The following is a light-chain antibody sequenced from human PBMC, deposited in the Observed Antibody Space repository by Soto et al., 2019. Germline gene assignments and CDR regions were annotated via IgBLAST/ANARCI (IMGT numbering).Light chain of an antibody. CDR2: GAS. CDR3: QQYTYSPWT. Sequence: EVVLTQSPGTLSLSPGERATLSCRTSQTISSSYLGWDQQKPGQAPRLLIYGASSRATGIPDRFSGSGSGTDFTLTISRLEAEDFAVYYCQQYTYSPWTFGQGTKVEIK. CDR1: QTISSSY. J-gene: IGKJ1*01. V-gene: IGKV3-20*01.